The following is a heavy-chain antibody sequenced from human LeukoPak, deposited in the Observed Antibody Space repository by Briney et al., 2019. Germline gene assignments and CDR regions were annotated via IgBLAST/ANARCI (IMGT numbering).Heavy chain of an antibody. V-gene: IGHV4-59*12. J-gene: IGHJ4*02. D-gene: IGHD3-10*01. CDR2: IYYSGST. CDR1: GGSISSYY. CDR3: ARDGYYYGSGSYMDY. Sequence: PSETLSLTCTVSGGSISSYYWSWIRQPPGTGLEWIGYIYYSGSTNYNPSLKSRVTMSVDTSKNQFSLKLSSVTAADTAVYYCARDGYYYGSGSYMDYWGQGTLVTVSS.